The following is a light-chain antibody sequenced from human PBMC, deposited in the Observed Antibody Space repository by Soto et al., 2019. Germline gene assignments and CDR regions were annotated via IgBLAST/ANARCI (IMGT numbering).Light chain of an antibody. CDR3: QHYGSSSRT. CDR1: QSVSSY. J-gene: IGKJ1*01. Sequence: EIVLTQSPATLSLSPVERATLSCRASQSVSSYLAWYQQKPCQAPRLLIYDASNRATGIPARFSGSGSGTDFTLTISRLEPEDFAVYYCQHYGSSSRTFGQGTKVDI. CDR2: DAS. V-gene: IGKV3-11*01.